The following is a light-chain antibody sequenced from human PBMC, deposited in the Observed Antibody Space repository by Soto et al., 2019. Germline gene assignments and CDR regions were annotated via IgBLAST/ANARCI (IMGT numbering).Light chain of an antibody. V-gene: IGLV2-8*01. J-gene: IGLJ2*01. Sequence: QSALTQPPSASGSPGQSVTISCTGTSRDIGYYDFVSWYQQLPGKAPKLMIYGVDKRPSGVPHRFSGTRSGSTASLTVSGLQAEDEAVYYCSSHAGKNKYVLFGGGTKLTV. CDR2: GVD. CDR1: SRDIGYYDF. CDR3: SSHAGKNKYVL.